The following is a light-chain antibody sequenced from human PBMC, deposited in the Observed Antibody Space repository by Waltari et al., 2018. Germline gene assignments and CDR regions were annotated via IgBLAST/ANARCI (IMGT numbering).Light chain of an antibody. CDR2: LGS. CDR3: MQTLQAPRT. CDR1: QSLLDTNGHKY. J-gene: IGKJ2*01. V-gene: IGKV2-28*01. Sequence: DIVMTQSPLSLPVTPGEPASLSCRSSQSLLDTNGHKYLDWYLQKPGQSPQLLIDLGSSRASGVPDRFSGSGSGSYFTLNISRVEAEDVGIYYCMQTLQAPRTFGQGTKLEIK.